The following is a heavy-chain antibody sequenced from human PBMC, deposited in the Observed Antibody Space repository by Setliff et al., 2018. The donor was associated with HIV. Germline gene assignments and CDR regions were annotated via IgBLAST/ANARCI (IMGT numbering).Heavy chain of an antibody. CDR1: GGSFSGYF. CDR2: INHSGTT. D-gene: IGHD6-19*01. J-gene: IGHJ5*02. CDR3: ARGRGSSPYRWFDP. V-gene: IGHV4-34*01. Sequence: PSETLSLTCAVYGGSFSGYFWTWIRQPPGKGLEWIGEINHSGTTNYSPSLKSRVAISVEMSKNQFPLKLSSVTPADTAVYYCARGRGSSPYRWFDPWGQGTLVTVSS.